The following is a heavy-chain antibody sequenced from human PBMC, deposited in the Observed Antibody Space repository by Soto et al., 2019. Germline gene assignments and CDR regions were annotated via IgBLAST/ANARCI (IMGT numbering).Heavy chain of an antibody. J-gene: IGHJ5*02. V-gene: IGHV3-23*01. CDR2: ISGSGGST. CDR3: AKDPVGATGNWFDP. D-gene: IGHD1-26*01. Sequence: PGGSLRLSCAASGFTFSSYAMSWVRQAPGKGLEWVSAISGSGGSTYYADSVKGRFTISRDNSKNTLYLQMNSLRAEDTAVYCCAKDPVGATGNWFDPWGQGTLVTVSS. CDR1: GFTFSSYA.